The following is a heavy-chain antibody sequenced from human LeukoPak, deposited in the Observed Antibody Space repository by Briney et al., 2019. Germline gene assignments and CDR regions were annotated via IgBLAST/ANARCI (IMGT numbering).Heavy chain of an antibody. J-gene: IGHJ4*02. CDR1: GGSFSGYY. CDR3: ASLSGHY. V-gene: IGHV4-34*01. Sequence: PSETLSLTCAVYGGSFSGYYWSWIRQPPGKGLEWIGEINHSGSTNYNPSLKSRVTISVDTSKNQFSLKLSSVTAADTAVYYCASLSGHYWGQGTLVTVSS. CDR2: INHSGST.